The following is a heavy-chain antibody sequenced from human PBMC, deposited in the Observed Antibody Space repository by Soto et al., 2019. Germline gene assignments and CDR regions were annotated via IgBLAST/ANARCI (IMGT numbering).Heavy chain of an antibody. J-gene: IGHJ6*02. CDR3: ARELYCNDGVCSDYYPMDV. CDR2: IIPIFGTP. CDR1: GGTFSSYA. V-gene: IGHV1-69*13. Sequence: ASVKVSGKASGGTFSSYAFSWVRQAPGQGLEWMGGIIPIFGTPNYAQKFQGRVTITADESTSTAYMELSSLRSEDTAVYYCARELYCNDGVCSDYYPMDVWGQGTTVTVS. D-gene: IGHD2-8*01.